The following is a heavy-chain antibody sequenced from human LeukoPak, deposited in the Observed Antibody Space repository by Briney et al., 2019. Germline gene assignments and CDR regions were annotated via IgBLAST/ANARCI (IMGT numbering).Heavy chain of an antibody. Sequence: GESLKIFGKGSGHSFTSYWIGWVRQMPGEGLEWMGIIYPGDSDTGYSPSFQGQVTISADKSISTAYLQWSSLKASDTAMYYCARPKVGATSPFDYWGQGTLVTVSS. CDR3: ARPKVGATSPFDY. CDR2: IYPGDSDT. J-gene: IGHJ4*02. CDR1: GHSFTSYW. V-gene: IGHV5-51*01. D-gene: IGHD1-26*01.